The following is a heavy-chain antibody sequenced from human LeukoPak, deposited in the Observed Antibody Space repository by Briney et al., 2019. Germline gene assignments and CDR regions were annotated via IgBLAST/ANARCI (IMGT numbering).Heavy chain of an antibody. CDR1: GFTFSSYS. CDR3: ARDVVKNVWGSYVEIEANWFDP. V-gene: IGHV3-21*01. J-gene: IGHJ5*02. CDR2: ISSSSSYI. Sequence: GGSLRLSCAASGFTFSSYSMNWVRQAPGKGLEWVSSISSSSSYIYYADSVKGRFTISRGNAKNPLYLQMNSLRAEDTAVYYCARDVVKNVWGSYVEIEANWFDPWGQGTLVTVSS. D-gene: IGHD3-16*01.